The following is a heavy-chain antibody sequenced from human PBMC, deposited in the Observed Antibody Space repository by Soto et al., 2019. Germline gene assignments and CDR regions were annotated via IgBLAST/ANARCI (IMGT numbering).Heavy chain of an antibody. Sequence: QVQLVPSGAEVQKPGASVKVSCTASGYTFTNYAMHWVRQAPGQRLEWMGWTNAGNGNTKYSQRFQGRVTITRDTSASTAYLELSSLRSEDTAVYFCARGANGVEIWGQGTMVTVSS. V-gene: IGHV1-3*01. CDR2: TNAGNGNT. CDR3: ARGANGVEI. D-gene: IGHD1-1*01. J-gene: IGHJ3*02. CDR1: GYTFTNYA.